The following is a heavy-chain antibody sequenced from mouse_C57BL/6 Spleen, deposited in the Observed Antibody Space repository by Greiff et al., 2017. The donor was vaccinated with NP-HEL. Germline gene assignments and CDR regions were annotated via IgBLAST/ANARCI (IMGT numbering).Heavy chain of an antibody. CDR2: ISDGGSYT. J-gene: IGHJ3*01. CDR1: GFTFSSYA. Sequence: DVMLVESGGGLVKPGGSLKLSCAASGFTFSSYAMSWVRQTPEKRLEWVATISDGGSYTYYPDNVKGRFTISRDNAKNNLYLQMSHLKSEDTAMYYCAREDYDASFAYWGQGTLVTVSA. V-gene: IGHV5-4*01. CDR3: AREDYDASFAY. D-gene: IGHD2-4*01.